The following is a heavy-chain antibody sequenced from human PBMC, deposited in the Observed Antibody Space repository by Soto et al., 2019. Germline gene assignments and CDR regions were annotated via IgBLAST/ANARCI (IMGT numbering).Heavy chain of an antibody. CDR3: ARPGTYQPDPFDY. CDR2: ISYDGSNK. D-gene: IGHD3-10*01. V-gene: IGHV3-30*03. J-gene: IGHJ4*02. Sequence: LRLSCAASGFTFSSYGMHWVRQAPGKGLEWVAVISYDGSNKYYADSVKGRFTISRDNSKNTLYLQMNSLRAEDTAVYYCARPGTYQPDPFDYWGQGTLVTVSS. CDR1: GFTFSSYG.